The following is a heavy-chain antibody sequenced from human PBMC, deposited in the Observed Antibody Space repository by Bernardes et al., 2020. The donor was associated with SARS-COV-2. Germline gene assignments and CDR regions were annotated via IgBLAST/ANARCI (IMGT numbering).Heavy chain of an antibody. CDR3: AKSTLPIGQRYYYHGMDV. CDR2: INQGGGEK. CDR1: EFTFRDFW. D-gene: IGHD2-21*01. V-gene: IGHV3-7*01. J-gene: IGHJ6*02. Sequence: GGSLRLSCADSEFTFRDFWMSWFRQAPGKGLEWVASINQGGGEKYYVDSAKGRFTISRDNTKISVFLQMNSLRVEDTAIYYCAKSTLPIGQRYYYHGMDVWGQGTTVTVSS.